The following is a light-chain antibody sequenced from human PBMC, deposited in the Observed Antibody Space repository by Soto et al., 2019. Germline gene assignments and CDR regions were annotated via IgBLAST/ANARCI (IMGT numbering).Light chain of an antibody. V-gene: IGKV1-33*01. CDR3: QQYENFPIT. CDR1: HDIRKY. Sequence: DIQMTQSPSSLSPYLFDIATITCQASHDIRKYLNWYQQKPGKATRLLIYDASNMEKGVPSRFTGSGSGTDFILTISSLQPEDIATYYCQQYENFPITFGQGTRLEIK. CDR2: DAS. J-gene: IGKJ5*01.